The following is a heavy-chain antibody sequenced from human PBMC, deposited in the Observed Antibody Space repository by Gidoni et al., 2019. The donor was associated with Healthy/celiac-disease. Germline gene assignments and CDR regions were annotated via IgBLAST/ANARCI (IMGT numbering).Heavy chain of an antibody. Sequence: EVQLLESGGGWVHPGGSLRLSCAACGFTFSSYAMSWVRQAPGKGLEWGSAISGSGGSTYYADYVKGRFTISRDNSKNTLYLQMNSLRAEDTAVYYCAKEGGFDWLPSYYYYYMDVWGKGTTVTVSS. V-gene: IGHV3-23*01. D-gene: IGHD3-9*01. CDR1: GFTFSSYA. CDR3: AKEGGFDWLPSYYYYYMDV. CDR2: ISGSGGST. J-gene: IGHJ6*03.